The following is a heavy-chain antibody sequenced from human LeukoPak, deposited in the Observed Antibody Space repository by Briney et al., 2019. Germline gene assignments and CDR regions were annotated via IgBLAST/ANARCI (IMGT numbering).Heavy chain of an antibody. CDR2: ISSSSSYI. Sequence: GGSLSLSCAASGFTFSSYSMNWVRQAPGKGLEWVSSISSSSSYIYYADSVKGRFTISRDNAKNSLYLQMNSLRAEDTAVYYCARDRQQLVLDYWGQGTLVTVSS. CDR3: ARDRQQLVLDY. D-gene: IGHD6-13*01. V-gene: IGHV3-21*01. J-gene: IGHJ4*02. CDR1: GFTFSSYS.